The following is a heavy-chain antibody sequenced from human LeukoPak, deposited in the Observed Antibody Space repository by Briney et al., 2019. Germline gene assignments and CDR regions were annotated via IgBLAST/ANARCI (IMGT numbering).Heavy chain of an antibody. CDR1: GYIFSTYG. V-gene: IGHV1-18*01. CDR3: ARVAEWELDSRFDN. CDR2: ISAYNGNT. Sequence: GASVKVSCKASGYIFSTYGISWVRQAPGEGLEWMEWISAYNGNTNYAQKLQGRVTMTTDTSTSTAYMELRSLRSDDTAVYYCARVAEWELDSRFDNWGQGTLVTVSS. D-gene: IGHD1-26*01. J-gene: IGHJ4*02.